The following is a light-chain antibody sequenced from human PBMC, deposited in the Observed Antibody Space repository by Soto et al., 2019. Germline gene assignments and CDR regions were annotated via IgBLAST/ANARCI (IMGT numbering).Light chain of an antibody. CDR2: ATS. CDR1: QDISNS. V-gene: IGKV1-27*01. CDR3: QNYNSAPLT. Sequence: DIQMTQSPSSLSASVGDRVTITCRASQDISNSLAWYQQNPGEVPKVLIYATSILQSGVPARFSGSGSGTDFTLTISSLQPEDVATYYWQNYNSAPLTFGGGTKVEI. J-gene: IGKJ4*01.